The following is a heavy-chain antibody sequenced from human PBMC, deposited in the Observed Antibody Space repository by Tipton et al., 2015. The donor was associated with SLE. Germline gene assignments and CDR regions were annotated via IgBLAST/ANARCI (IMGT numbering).Heavy chain of an antibody. CDR3: AKGRGFGAIYPFDS. D-gene: IGHD4/OR15-4a*01. J-gene: IGHJ4*02. CDR2: ISWDGRVT. CDR1: GFNFDDYM. V-gene: IGHV3-43*01. Sequence: SLRLSCATSGFNFDDYMMHWVRQAPEKGLEWVSLISWDGRVTNYADSVKGRFTVSRNTSTNSLSLQMNSLRAEDTALYYCAKGRGFGAIYPFDSWGQGTLVTVSS.